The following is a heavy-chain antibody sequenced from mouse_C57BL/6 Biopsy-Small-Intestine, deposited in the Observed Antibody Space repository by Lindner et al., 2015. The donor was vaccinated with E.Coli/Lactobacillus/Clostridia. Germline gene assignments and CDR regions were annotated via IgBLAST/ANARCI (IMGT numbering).Heavy chain of an antibody. V-gene: IGHV1-62-2*01. D-gene: IGHD2-3*01. Sequence: VQLQESGAELVKPGASVKLSCKASGYTFTEYNIYWVKQRSGQGLEWIGWFYPGSGSIKYNEKFKDKATLTADRSSSTAYIQLSSLTSEDSAVYFCARGDGYMYFLDYWGQGTALTVSS. CDR2: FYPGSGSI. CDR3: ARGDGYMYFLDY. CDR1: GYTFTEYN. J-gene: IGHJ2*01.